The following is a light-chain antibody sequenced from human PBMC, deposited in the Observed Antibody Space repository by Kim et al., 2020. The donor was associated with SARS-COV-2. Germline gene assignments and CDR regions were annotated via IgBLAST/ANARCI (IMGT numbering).Light chain of an antibody. CDR2: DAS. V-gene: IGKV1-39*01. J-gene: IGKJ2*01. Sequence: SASVGDRVTITCRASQTILVSLNWFQQRPGKAPKLLIYDASSLQSGVPSRFTGSGSRTDFTLTISSLQPEDFATYFCQQSFSSPYTFGQGTKLEI. CDR1: QTILVS. CDR3: QQSFSSPYT.